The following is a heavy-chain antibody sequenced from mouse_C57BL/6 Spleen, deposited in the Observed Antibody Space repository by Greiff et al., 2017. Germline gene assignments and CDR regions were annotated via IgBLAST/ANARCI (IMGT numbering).Heavy chain of an antibody. Sequence: VQLQQSGPELVKPGASVKISCKASGYAFSSSWMNWVKQRPGKGLEWIGRIYPGDGDTNYNGKCKGKATLTADKSSSTAYMQLSSLTSEDSAVYFCARGTAQFDYWGQGTTLTVSS. CDR3: ARGTAQFDY. V-gene: IGHV1-82*01. J-gene: IGHJ2*01. D-gene: IGHD3-2*02. CDR2: IYPGDGDT. CDR1: GYAFSSSW.